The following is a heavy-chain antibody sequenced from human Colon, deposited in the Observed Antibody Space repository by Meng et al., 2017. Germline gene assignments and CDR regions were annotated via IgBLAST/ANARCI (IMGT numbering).Heavy chain of an antibody. CDR3: ARDRAY. V-gene: IGHV3-74*01. J-gene: IGHJ4*02. Sequence: GGSLRLSCAASGFTFSSYWMHWVRQVPGKGLVWVSRINRDGRSTSYADSLKGRFTISRDNAKNTLYLQMNSLRAEDTAVYYCARDRAYWGQGTLVTVSS. CDR2: INRDGRST. CDR1: GFTFSSYW.